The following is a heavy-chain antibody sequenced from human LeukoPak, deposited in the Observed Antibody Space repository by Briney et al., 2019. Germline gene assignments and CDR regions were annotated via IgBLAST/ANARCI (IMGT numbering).Heavy chain of an antibody. V-gene: IGHV1-69*01. CDR1: GGTFSSYA. D-gene: IGHD6-13*01. CDR3: ARTRQQLVLAVHWYFDL. Sequence: ASVKVSCKASGGTFSSYAISWVRQAPGQGLEWMGGIILIFGTANYAQKFQGRVTITADESTSTAYMELSSLRSEDTAVYYCARTRQQLVLAVHWYFDLWGRGTLVTVSS. J-gene: IGHJ2*01. CDR2: IILIFGTA.